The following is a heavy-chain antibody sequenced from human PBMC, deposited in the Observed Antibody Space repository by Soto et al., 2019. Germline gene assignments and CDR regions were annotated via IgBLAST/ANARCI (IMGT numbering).Heavy chain of an antibody. CDR1: GGTFGTSA. D-gene: IGHD4-17*01. V-gene: IGHV1-69*01. CDR2: IIPFFTTT. Sequence: QVQLVQSGAEVKKPGSSVNVSCKASGGTFGTSAIIWVRQAPGQGLEWMGAIIPFFTTTNYAQKFQARVTITADESTSTAYMELSSLTSEDTAVYYCAREGDYNFDYYSGMDVWGQGTTVIVSS. CDR3: AREGDYNFDYYSGMDV. J-gene: IGHJ6*02.